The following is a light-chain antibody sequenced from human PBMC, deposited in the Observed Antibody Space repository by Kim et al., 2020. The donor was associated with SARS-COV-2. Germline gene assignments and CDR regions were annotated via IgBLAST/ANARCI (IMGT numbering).Light chain of an antibody. J-gene: IGLJ2*01. CDR1: SSDVDSYNY. CDR3: SSYTDSGTVI. Sequence: GQSITISCTVTSSDVDSYNYVSWYQQHPGKAPKLMIYDVNNRPSGVSDRFSGLKSGNTASLTISGPQAEDEADYYCSSYTDSGTVIFGGGTQLTVL. CDR2: DVN. V-gene: IGLV2-14*04.